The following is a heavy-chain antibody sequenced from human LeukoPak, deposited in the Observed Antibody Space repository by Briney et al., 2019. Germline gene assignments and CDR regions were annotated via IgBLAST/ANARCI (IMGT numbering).Heavy chain of an antibody. CDR1: GGSISSSSYY. J-gene: IGHJ4*02. CDR2: IYYSGST. Sequence: SETLSLTCTVSGGSISSSSYYWGWIRQPPGKGLEWIGSIYYSGSTNYNPSLKSRVTISVDTSKNQFSLKLSSVTAADTAVYYCARAWSDRAAIISRFDYWGQGTLVTVSS. D-gene: IGHD2-2*01. V-gene: IGHV4-39*07. CDR3: ARAWSDRAAIISRFDY.